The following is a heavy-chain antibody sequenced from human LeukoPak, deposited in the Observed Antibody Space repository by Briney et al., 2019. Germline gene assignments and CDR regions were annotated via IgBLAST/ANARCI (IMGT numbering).Heavy chain of an antibody. Sequence: TGGSLRLSCAASGFTFSGYAMYWVRQASGKGLEWVGRIRSKANSYATAYAASVKGRITISRDDSKNTAYLQMNSLKTEDTAVYYCARGGITIFGVVIIRVNWFDPWGQGTLVTVSS. CDR1: GFTFSGYA. CDR2: IRSKANSYAT. J-gene: IGHJ5*02. D-gene: IGHD3-3*01. V-gene: IGHV3-73*01. CDR3: ARGGITIFGVVIIRVNWFDP.